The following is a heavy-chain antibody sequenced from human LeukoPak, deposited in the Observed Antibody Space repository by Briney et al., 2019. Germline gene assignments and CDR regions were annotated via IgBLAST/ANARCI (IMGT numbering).Heavy chain of an antibody. CDR1: GYTFTSYD. CDR3: ARDPYGSGSDDAFDI. J-gene: IGHJ3*02. V-gene: IGHV1-2*02. CDR2: INPNSGGT. Sequence: ASVKVSCKASGYTFTSYDINWVRQATGQGLEWMGWINPNSGGTNYAQKFQGRVTMTRDTSISTAYMELSRLRSDDTAVYYCARDPYGSGSDDAFDIWGQGTMVTVSS. D-gene: IGHD3-10*01.